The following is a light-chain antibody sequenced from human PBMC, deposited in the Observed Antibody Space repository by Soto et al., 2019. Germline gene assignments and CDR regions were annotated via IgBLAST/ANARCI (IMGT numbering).Light chain of an antibody. J-gene: IGKJ4*01. CDR2: GAS. Sequence: EIVLTRSPGTLSLSPGERATLSCRASQSVSSSYLAWYQQKPGQAPRLLIYGASNRASGIPDRFSGSGSGTDFTLTIGRLEPEDFAVYHCQQYATSPPTFGGGTKVEI. CDR1: QSVSSSY. V-gene: IGKV3-20*01. CDR3: QQYATSPPT.